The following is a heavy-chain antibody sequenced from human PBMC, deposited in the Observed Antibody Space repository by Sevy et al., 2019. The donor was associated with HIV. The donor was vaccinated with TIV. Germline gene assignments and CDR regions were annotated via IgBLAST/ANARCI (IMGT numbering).Heavy chain of an antibody. CDR2: ISASGGST. CDR3: ARGRPVDY. CDR1: GFIFSGSP. V-gene: IGHV3-23*01. Sequence: GGSLRLSCAASGFIFSGSPMAWVRQAPGKGLEWVSTISASGGSTYYADSVKGRFTISRDNSKSTLDLEMNSLRAEDTAVYYCARGRPVDYWGQGTLVTVSS. J-gene: IGHJ4*02. D-gene: IGHD6-6*01.